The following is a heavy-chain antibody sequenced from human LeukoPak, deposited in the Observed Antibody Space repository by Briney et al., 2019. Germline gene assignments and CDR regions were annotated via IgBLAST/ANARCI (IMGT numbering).Heavy chain of an antibody. CDR3: AKYGGYGLIAAASNERGTNWFDP. CDR2: INHSGSI. CDR1: GGSFSGYH. D-gene: IGHD6-13*01. V-gene: IGHV4-34*01. J-gene: IGHJ5*02. Sequence: PSETLSLTCAVYGGSFSGYHWSWIRQSPGKGLEWIGEINHSGSINYNPSLKSRVTISVDTSKKQFSLKLSSVTAADTAVYYCAKYGGYGLIAAASNERGTNWFDPWGQGTLVTVSS.